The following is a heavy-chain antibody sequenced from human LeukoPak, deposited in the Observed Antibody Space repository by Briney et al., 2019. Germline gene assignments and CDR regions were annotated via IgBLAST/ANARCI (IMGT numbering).Heavy chain of an antibody. CDR2: IYYSGSI. D-gene: IGHD6-13*01. J-gene: IGHJ4*02. Sequence: SETLSLTCTVSGGSISSYYRSWIRQPPGKGLEWIGYIYYSGSINYNPSLKSRVTISLDTSKTQFSLKLSPVTAADTAVYYCARGSSSFLFGYWGQGTLVTVSS. CDR3: ARGSSSFLFGY. V-gene: IGHV4-59*01. CDR1: GGSISSYY.